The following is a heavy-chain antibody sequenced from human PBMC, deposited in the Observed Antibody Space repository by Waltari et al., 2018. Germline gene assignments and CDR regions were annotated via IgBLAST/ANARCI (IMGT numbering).Heavy chain of an antibody. CDR1: GFTFDDYA. D-gene: IGHD3-10*01. CDR3: AKIRADRVRGVKGYFDY. J-gene: IGHJ4*02. Sequence: EVQLVESGGGLVQPGRSLRLSCAASGFTFDDYAMPWVRQAPGKGLEWVSGISWNSGSIGYADSVKGRFTISRDNAKNSLYLQMNSLRAEDTALYYCAKIRADRVRGVKGYFDYWGQGTLVTVSS. CDR2: ISWNSGSI. V-gene: IGHV3-9*01.